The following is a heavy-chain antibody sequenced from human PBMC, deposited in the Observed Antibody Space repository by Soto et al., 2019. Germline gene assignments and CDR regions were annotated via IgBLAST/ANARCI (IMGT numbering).Heavy chain of an antibody. CDR2: IYHSGST. CDR1: GGSISSSSW. Sequence: SETLSLTCAVSGGSISSSSWWSWVRQPPGKGLEWIGEIYHSGSTNYNPSLKSRVTISVDKSKNQFSLKLSSVTAADTAVYYCASWYYDILTGRGFDYWGQGTLVTVSS. CDR3: ASWYYDILTGRGFDY. V-gene: IGHV4-4*02. J-gene: IGHJ4*02. D-gene: IGHD3-9*01.